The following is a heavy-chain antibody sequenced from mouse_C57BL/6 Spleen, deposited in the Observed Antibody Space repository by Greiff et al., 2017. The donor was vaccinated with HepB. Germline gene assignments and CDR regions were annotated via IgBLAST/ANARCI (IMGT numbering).Heavy chain of an antibody. CDR3: ARAGDSSMDY. Sequence: DVKLVESGGGLVKPGGSLKLSCAASGFTFSDYGMHWVRQAPEKGLEWVAYISSGSSTIYYADTVKGRFTISRDNAKNTLFLQMTSLRSEDTAMYYCARAGDSSMDYWGQGTSVTVSS. CDR2: ISSGSSTI. V-gene: IGHV5-17*01. CDR1: GFTFSDYG. J-gene: IGHJ4*01.